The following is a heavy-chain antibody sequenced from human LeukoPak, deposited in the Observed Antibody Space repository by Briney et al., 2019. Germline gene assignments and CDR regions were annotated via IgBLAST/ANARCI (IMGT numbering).Heavy chain of an antibody. CDR1: GFTFSTYW. V-gene: IGHV3-7*03. CDR3: ARAVTSTEGY. J-gene: IGHJ4*02. CDR2: LNEDGSEK. Sequence: GGSLRLSCAASGFTFSTYWMTWVRQAPGKGLEWVASLNEDGSEKYYVDSVKGRFTIPRDNAQKSLYLEMKSLSAKDTAVYYCARAVTSTEGYWGQGTLVTVSS.